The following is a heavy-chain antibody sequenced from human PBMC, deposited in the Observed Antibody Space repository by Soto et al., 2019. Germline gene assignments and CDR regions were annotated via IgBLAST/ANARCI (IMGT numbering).Heavy chain of an antibody. CDR2: IWHDGSGT. Sequence: QVKLVESGGGVVQPGRSLRLSCAASGFVFTTYGMHWVRRAPGKGLEWVGVIWHDGSGTYYADALKGRFTISRDNSKNTRFLHMDSLTVEDTAVYYCVIEPVALRNRVRVGYFNLWGRGTQVTVSS. D-gene: IGHD1-26*01. CDR1: GFVFTTYG. J-gene: IGHJ2*01. CDR3: VIEPVALRNRVRVGYFNL. V-gene: IGHV3-33*01.